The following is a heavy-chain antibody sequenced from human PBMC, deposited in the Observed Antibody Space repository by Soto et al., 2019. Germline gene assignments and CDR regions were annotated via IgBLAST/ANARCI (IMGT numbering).Heavy chain of an antibody. CDR1: GGTFSSYT. Sequence: QVQLVQSGAEVKKPGSSVKVSCKASGGTFSSYTISWVRQAPRQGLEWMGRIIPILGIANYAQKFQGRVTITADKSTSTAYMELSSLRSEDTAVYYCAREIEVGWYFDLWGRGTLVTVSS. CDR3: AREIEVGWYFDL. J-gene: IGHJ2*01. D-gene: IGHD2-15*01. V-gene: IGHV1-69*08. CDR2: IIPILGIA.